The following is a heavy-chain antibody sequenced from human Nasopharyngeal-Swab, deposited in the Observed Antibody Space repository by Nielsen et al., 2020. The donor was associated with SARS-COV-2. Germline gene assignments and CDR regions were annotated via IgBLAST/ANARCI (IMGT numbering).Heavy chain of an antibody. V-gene: IGHV4-59*01. CDR3: ARSGDGYDY. CDR2: IHYTGST. Sequence: SETLSLTCTVSGGSISSYYWSWVRQPPGKGLEWIGYIHYTGSTNYNPSLKSRVTISVDTSKNQFSLKLSSVTAADTAVYYCARSGDGYDYWGQGTLITVSS. J-gene: IGHJ4*02. D-gene: IGHD2-21*01. CDR1: GGSISSYY.